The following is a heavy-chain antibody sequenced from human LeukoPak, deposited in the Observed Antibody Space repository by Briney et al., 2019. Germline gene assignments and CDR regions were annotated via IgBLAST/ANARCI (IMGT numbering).Heavy chain of an antibody. CDR1: GFTVSSNY. CDR2: IYSGGST. V-gene: IGHV3-53*01. J-gene: IGHJ2*01. CDR3: ARNRLQLELGWYFDL. Sequence: GGSLRLSCAASGFTVSSNYMSWVRQAPGKGLEWVSVIYSGGSTYYADSVKGRFTISRDNSKSTLYLQMNSLRAEDTAVYYRARNRLQLELGWYFDLWGRGTLVTVSS. D-gene: IGHD1-7*01.